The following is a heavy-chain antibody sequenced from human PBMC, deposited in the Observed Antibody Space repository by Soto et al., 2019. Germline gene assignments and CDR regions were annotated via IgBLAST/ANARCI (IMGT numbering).Heavy chain of an antibody. D-gene: IGHD3-10*01. CDR1: GLTVSNNY. J-gene: IGHJ6*02. CDR2: IYNDGKT. Sequence: EVQLVESGGGLIQPGGSLKLSCAASGLTVSNNYMSWVRQAPGKGLEWVSVIYNDGKTYYADSVKGRFTISRDTSKNTLHLQMDSLRDEDTAVYYCVRPLPSGKNYGMDVWGQGTTVTVSS. CDR3: VRPLPSGKNYGMDV. V-gene: IGHV3-53*01.